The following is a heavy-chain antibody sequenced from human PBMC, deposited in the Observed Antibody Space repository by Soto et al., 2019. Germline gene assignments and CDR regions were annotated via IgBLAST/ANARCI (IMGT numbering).Heavy chain of an antibody. CDR1: GGTFSSYG. J-gene: IGHJ6*02. V-gene: IGHV1-69*12. Sequence: QVQLVQSGAEVKKPGSSVKVSCKASGGTFSSYGISWVRQAPGQGLEWMGGIIPIIGTANYAQKFQGRVTITADESTSTAYMELSRLRSEDTDVYYCARPTYYDFWSGYQTGYYYYGMDVWGQGTTVTVSS. CDR3: ARPTYYDFWSGYQTGYYYYGMDV. CDR2: IIPIIGTA. D-gene: IGHD3-3*01.